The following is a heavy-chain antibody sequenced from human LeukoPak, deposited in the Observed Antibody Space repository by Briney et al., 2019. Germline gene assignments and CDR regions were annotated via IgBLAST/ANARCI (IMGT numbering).Heavy chain of an antibody. CDR3: ARGHYGSA. D-gene: IGHD4-17*01. V-gene: IGHV3-7*01. Sequence: PGGSLTLSCTAAGGFIFSHLWMYWVRQPPGKVLEWVANIKSDGYDNYYADSVKGRFTISRDNARNSLYLQMDSLRAEDTGVYYCARGHYGSAWGQGKLVIVSS. J-gene: IGHJ5*02. CDR1: GFIFSHLW. CDR2: IKSDGYDN.